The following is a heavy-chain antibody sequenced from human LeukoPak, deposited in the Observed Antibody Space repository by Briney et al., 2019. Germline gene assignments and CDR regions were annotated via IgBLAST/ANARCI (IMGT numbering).Heavy chain of an antibody. Sequence: ASVKVSCKASGYIFINYGITWVRQAPGQGLEWMGWISSYNGNTNYAQKFQGRVTMTTDTSTSTAYMELKSLRSDDTAVYHCARDGFSSSWPYYFDFWGQGSLVTVSS. D-gene: IGHD6-13*01. V-gene: IGHV1-18*01. CDR1: GYIFINYG. CDR2: ISSYNGNT. J-gene: IGHJ4*02. CDR3: ARDGFSSSWPYYFDF.